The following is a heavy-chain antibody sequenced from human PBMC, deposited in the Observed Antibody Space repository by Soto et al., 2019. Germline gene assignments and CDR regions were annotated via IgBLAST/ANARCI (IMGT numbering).Heavy chain of an antibody. CDR2: IIPIFGTA. V-gene: IGHV1-69*01. J-gene: IGHJ6*02. D-gene: IGHD2-2*02. Sequence: QVPLVQSGAEVKKPGSSVKVSCKASGGTFSSYAISWVRQAPGQGLEWMGGIIPIFGTANYAQKFQGRVTITADESTSTAYMELSSLRSEDTAVYYCARDHCSSTSCYTPGHYYYGMDVWGQGTTVTVSS. CDR3: ARDHCSSTSCYTPGHYYYGMDV. CDR1: GGTFSSYA.